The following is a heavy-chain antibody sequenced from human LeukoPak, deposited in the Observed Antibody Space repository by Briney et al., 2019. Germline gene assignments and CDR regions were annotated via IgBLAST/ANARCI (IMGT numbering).Heavy chain of an antibody. CDR1: GFTFSSYE. Sequence: PGGSLRLSCAASGFTFSSYEMNWVRQAPGKGLEWVSYISSSGSTIYYADSVKGRFTISRDNSKNTLYLQMNSLRAEDTAVYYCAKDGSGSYYLKIDYWGQGTLVTVSS. J-gene: IGHJ4*02. V-gene: IGHV3-48*03. CDR2: ISSSGSTI. D-gene: IGHD1-26*01. CDR3: AKDGSGSYYLKIDY.